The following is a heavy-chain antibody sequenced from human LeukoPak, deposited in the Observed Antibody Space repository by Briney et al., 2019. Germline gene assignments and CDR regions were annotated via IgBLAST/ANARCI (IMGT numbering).Heavy chain of an antibody. CDR1: GFTFSSYG. CDR2: IWYDGSNK. J-gene: IGHJ5*02. Sequence: GGSLRLSCAASGFTFSSYGMHWVRQAPGKGLEWVAVIWYDGSNKYYAGSVKGRFTISRDNSKNTLYLQMNSLRAEDTAVYYCARGPYGSGSYSWFDPWGQGTLVTVSS. D-gene: IGHD3-10*01. CDR3: ARGPYGSGSYSWFDP. V-gene: IGHV3-33*01.